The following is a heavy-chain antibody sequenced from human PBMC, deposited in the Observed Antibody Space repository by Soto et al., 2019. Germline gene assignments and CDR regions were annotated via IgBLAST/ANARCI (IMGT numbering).Heavy chain of an antibody. V-gene: IGHV3-23*01. CDR1: GFTFSSYA. CDR3: AKFGLETTKRSPPYYIDY. CDR2: ISGSGGGT. Sequence: EVQVLESGGGLVQPGGSLRLSCAASGFTFSSYAMSWVRQATGKGLEWVSSISGSGGGTYYADSVKGRFTFSRDNSKNTLYLQMNSLRAEYTAVYYCAKFGLETTKRSPPYYIDYCGKGALVTVSA. J-gene: IGHJ4*02. D-gene: IGHD3-16*01.